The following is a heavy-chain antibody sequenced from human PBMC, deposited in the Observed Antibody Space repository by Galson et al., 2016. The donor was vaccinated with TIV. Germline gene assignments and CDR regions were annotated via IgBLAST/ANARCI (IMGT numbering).Heavy chain of an antibody. Sequence: SLRLSCTASGFTFSDNCLHWVRQAPGQGLEWVAVISHDGSDTYYAGSVKGRFTIPRDNSKNTLFLQLNSLRSDDTAMYYCAKDPRLFGDYFLHYFDYWGQGTLVTVSS. CDR1: GFTFSDNC. V-gene: IGHV3-30*18. CDR2: ISHDGSDT. CDR3: AKDPRLFGDYFLHYFDY. J-gene: IGHJ4*02. D-gene: IGHD4-17*01.